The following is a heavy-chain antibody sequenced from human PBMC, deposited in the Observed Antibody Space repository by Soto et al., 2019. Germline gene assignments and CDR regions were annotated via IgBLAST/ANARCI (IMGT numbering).Heavy chain of an antibody. CDR3: ASGNYYDSSGSDY. V-gene: IGHV1-18*01. CDR1: GYTFTSYG. D-gene: IGHD3-22*01. J-gene: IGHJ4*02. CDR2: ISAYNGNT. Sequence: ASVKVSCKASGYTFTSYGISWVRQAPGQGLEWMGWISAYNGNTNYAQKLQGRVTMTTDTSTSTAYVELRSLRSDDTAVYYCASGNYYDSSGSDYWGQGTLVTVSS.